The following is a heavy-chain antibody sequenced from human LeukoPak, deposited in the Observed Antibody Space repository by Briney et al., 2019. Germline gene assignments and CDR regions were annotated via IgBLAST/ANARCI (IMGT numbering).Heavy chain of an antibody. D-gene: IGHD2-2*02. Sequence: GGSLRLSCAAFGLSLSNSGMHWVRQAPGKGLQWVAVIWFDGSKTYYADSVKGRFTISRDTSKNTLFLQMNSMRAEDTAVYYCAKAGGDCTSSSCYSDWFNPWGQGTLVTVSS. V-gene: IGHV3-33*06. J-gene: IGHJ5*02. CDR1: GLSLSNSG. CDR3: AKAGGDCTSSSCYSDWFNP. CDR2: IWFDGSKT.